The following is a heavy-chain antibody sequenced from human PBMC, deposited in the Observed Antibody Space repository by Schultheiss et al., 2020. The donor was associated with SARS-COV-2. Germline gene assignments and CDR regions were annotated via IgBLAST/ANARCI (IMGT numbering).Heavy chain of an antibody. CDR2: IFYSGST. V-gene: IGHV4-59*08. CDR1: GGSVSGYY. CDR3: ARRAYGNRGYYYYMDV. D-gene: IGHD2/OR15-2a*01. Sequence: ETLSLTCTVSGGSVSGYYWTWIRQSPGKGLEWIGYIFYSGSTNYNPSLESRVAISLDTSKNQIFLTLSSVTATDTAVYYCARRAYGNRGYYYYMDVWGKGTTVTVSS. J-gene: IGHJ6*03.